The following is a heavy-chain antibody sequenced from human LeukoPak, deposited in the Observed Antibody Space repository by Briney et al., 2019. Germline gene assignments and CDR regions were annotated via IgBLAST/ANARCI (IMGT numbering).Heavy chain of an antibody. J-gene: IGHJ4*02. Sequence: SETLSLTCAVYGGSFSGYYWGWIRQPPGKGLEWIGSIYHSGSTYYNPSLKSRVTISVDTSKNQFSLKLSSVTAADTAVYYCARQAYYYDSSGYSLPKPYPDYWGQGTLVTVSS. CDR2: IYHSGST. CDR3: ARQAYYYDSSGYSLPKPYPDY. CDR1: GGSFSGYY. V-gene: IGHV4-34*01. D-gene: IGHD3-22*01.